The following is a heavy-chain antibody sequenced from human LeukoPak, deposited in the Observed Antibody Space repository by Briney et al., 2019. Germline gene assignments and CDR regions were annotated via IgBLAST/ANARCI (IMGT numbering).Heavy chain of an antibody. D-gene: IGHD6-19*01. CDR3: AREVVAVAGHFFDY. J-gene: IGHJ4*02. CDR1: GYTFTSYA. Sequence: ASVKVSCKASGYTFTSYAMHWVRQAPGQRLEWMGWINAGNGNTKYSQKFQSRVTITRDTSASTAYMELSSLRSEDTAVYYCAREVVAVAGHFFDYWGQGTLVTVSS. CDR2: INAGNGNT. V-gene: IGHV1-3*01.